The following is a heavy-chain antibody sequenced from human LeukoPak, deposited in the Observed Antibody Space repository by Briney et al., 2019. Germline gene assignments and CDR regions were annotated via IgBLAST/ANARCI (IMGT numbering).Heavy chain of an antibody. CDR1: GFTFSSYA. CDR3: AKDLYYYGSGSYYNAVFDY. J-gene: IGHJ4*02. D-gene: IGHD3-10*01. CDR2: ISSSGGST. Sequence: PGGSLRLSCAASGFTFSSYAMSWVRQAPGKGLEWVSAISSSGGSTYYADSVKGRFTISRDNSKNTLYLQMNSLRAEDTAVYYCAKDLYYYGSGSYYNAVFDYWGQGTLVTVSS. V-gene: IGHV3-23*01.